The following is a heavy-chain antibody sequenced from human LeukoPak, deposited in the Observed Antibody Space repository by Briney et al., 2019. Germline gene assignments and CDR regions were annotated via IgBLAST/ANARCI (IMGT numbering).Heavy chain of an antibody. D-gene: IGHD5-24*01. CDR2: TSWNSVYI. Sequence: GGSLRLSCEASGFTFDAYAMHWVRQVPGKGLEWVSGTSWNSVYIGYADSVKGRFSISRDNAKYSLYLQMNSLRSEDTAVYYCATSQWLAFDIWGQGTMVTVSS. J-gene: IGHJ3*02. V-gene: IGHV3-9*01. CDR3: ATSQWLAFDI. CDR1: GFTFDAYA.